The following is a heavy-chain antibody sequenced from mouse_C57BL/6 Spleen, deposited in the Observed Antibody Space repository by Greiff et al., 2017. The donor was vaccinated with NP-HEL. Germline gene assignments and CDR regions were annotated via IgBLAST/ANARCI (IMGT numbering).Heavy chain of an antibody. CDR3: ARGGYGNLDY. J-gene: IGHJ2*01. V-gene: IGHV1-61*01. Sequence: QVQLQQPGAELVRPGSSVKLSCKASGYTFTSYWMGWVKQRPGQGLEWIGNIYPSDSETHYNQKFKDKATLTVDKSSGTAYMQLSSLTSEDSAVYYCARGGYGNLDYWGQGTTLTVSS. CDR2: IYPSDSET. D-gene: IGHD2-1*01. CDR1: GYTFTSYW.